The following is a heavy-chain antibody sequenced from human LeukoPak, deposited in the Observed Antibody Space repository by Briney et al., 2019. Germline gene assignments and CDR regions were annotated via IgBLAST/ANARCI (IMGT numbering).Heavy chain of an antibody. CDR2: MNPNSGNT. J-gene: IGHJ5*02. CDR3: ARRRRRSGGGWFDP. CDR1: GYTFTRYD. Sequence: AAVKVSFKACGYTFTRYDINWVGQATGQGLEGMGWMNPNSGNTGYAQKFRGRVTMTRNTSISTAYMELSSLRSEYTSVYYCARRRRRSGGGWFDPWGQGTLVTVSS. D-gene: IGHD6-25*01. V-gene: IGHV1-8*01.